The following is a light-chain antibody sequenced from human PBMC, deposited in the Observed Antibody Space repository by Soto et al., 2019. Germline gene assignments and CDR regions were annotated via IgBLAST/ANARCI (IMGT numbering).Light chain of an antibody. CDR3: QQYDYSRT. Sequence: DVPMTQSPSTLSASVGDSVTITCRASQSIAASLAWYQLKPGEAPKLLIYDVSNLESVVPSRFSGSGSGTEFSLTIRSLHPDDFATYYCQQYDYSRTFGQGTKVEIK. CDR1: QSIAAS. J-gene: IGKJ1*01. V-gene: IGKV1-5*01. CDR2: DVS.